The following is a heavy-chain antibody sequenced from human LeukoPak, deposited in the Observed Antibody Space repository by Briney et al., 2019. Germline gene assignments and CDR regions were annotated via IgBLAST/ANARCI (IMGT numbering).Heavy chain of an antibody. Sequence: PSETLSLTCTVSGGSISSSSYYWGWIRQPPGKGLEWIGSIYYSGSTYYNPSLKSRVTISVDTSKNQFSLKLSSVTAADTAVYYCARRVSRYSGYELHKTFDYWGQGTLVTVSS. V-gene: IGHV4-39*01. J-gene: IGHJ4*02. CDR3: ARRVSRYSGYELHKTFDY. CDR2: IYYSGST. D-gene: IGHD5-12*01. CDR1: GGSISSSSYY.